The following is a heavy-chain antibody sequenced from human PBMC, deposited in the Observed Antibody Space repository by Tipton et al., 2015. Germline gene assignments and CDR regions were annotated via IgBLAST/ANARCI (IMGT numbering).Heavy chain of an antibody. V-gene: IGHV3-49*04. D-gene: IGHD2-15*01. CDR1: GFTFSSYW. J-gene: IGHJ4*02. CDR3: TVGSYPTYCSGGSCYDY. Sequence: SLRLSCAASGFTFSSYWMTWVRQAPGKGLEWVGFIRSKAYGGTTEYAASVKGRFTISRDDSKSIAYLQMNSLKTEDTAVYYCTVGSYPTYCSGGSCYDYWGQGTLVTVSS. CDR2: IRSKAYGGTT.